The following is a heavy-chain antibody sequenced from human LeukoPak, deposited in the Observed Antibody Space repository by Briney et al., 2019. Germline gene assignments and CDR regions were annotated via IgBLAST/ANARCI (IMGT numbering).Heavy chain of an antibody. J-gene: IGHJ3*02. CDR2: ISSSGSTI. CDR1: GFTFSDYY. V-gene: IGHV3-11*04. Sequence: GGSLRLSCAASGFTFSDYYMSWIRQAPGKGLEWVSYISSSGSTIYYADSVKGRFTISRDNAKNSLYLQMNSLRAEDTAVYYCARDPYLDMSGHYYFAAFDIWGQGTMVAVSS. CDR3: ARDPYLDMSGHYYFAAFDI. D-gene: IGHD3-22*01.